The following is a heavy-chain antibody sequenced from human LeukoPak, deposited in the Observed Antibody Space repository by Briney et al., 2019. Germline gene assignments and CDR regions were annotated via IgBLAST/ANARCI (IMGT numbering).Heavy chain of an antibody. J-gene: IGHJ4*02. Sequence: PGRSLRLSCAASGFTFSSYGMHWVRQAPGKGLEWVAVISYDGSNKYYADSVKGRFTISRDNSKNTLYLQMNSLRAEDTAVYYCAKRVHYDSSAAYLDYWGQGTLVTVSS. V-gene: IGHV3-30*18. CDR1: GFTFSSYG. D-gene: IGHD3-22*01. CDR2: ISYDGSNK. CDR3: AKRVHYDSSAAYLDY.